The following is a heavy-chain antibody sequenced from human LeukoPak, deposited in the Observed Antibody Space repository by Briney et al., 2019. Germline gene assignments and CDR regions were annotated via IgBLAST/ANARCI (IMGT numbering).Heavy chain of an antibody. CDR1: GFTLSSYG. CDR3: ARSPPYNWNYGNYFDY. V-gene: IGHV3-74*01. J-gene: IGHJ4*02. CDR2: INSDGSST. Sequence: GGSLRLSCAASGFTLSSYGMHWVRQAPGRGLVWVSRINSDGSSTSYADSVKGRFTISRDNAKDTLYLQMNSLRAEDTAVYYCARSPPYNWNYGNYFDYWGQGTLVTVSS. D-gene: IGHD1-7*01.